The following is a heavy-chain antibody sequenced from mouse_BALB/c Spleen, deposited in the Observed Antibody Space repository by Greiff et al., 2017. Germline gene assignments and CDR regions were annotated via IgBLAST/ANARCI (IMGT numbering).Heavy chain of an antibody. J-gene: IGHJ3*01. CDR1: GYTFTSYW. V-gene: IGHV1-7*01. CDR3: ARGDWEFAY. D-gene: IGHD4-1*01. Sequence: VQLQQSGAELAKPGASVKMSCKASGYTFTSYWMHLVKQRPGQGLEWIGYINPSTGYTEYNQKFKDKATLTADKSSSTAYMQLSSLTSEDSAVYYCARGDWEFAYWGQGTLVTVSA. CDR2: INPSTGYT.